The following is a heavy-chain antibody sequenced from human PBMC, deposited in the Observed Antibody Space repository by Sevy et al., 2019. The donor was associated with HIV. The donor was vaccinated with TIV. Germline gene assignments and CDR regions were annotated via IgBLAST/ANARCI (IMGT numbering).Heavy chain of an antibody. J-gene: IGHJ4*02. CDR2: IIPIFGTT. CDR3: ARTPLLSIPGTTDVYFGN. V-gene: IGHV1-69*13. Sequence: ASVKVSCKASGGTFSNYALSWVRQAPGQGLEWMGGIIPIFGTTNFAQTFQGRVTLTADESRSTAYMELSSLKSADTAVYYCARTPLLSIPGTTDVYFGNWGQGTLVTVSS. CDR1: GGTFSNYA. D-gene: IGHD4-4*01.